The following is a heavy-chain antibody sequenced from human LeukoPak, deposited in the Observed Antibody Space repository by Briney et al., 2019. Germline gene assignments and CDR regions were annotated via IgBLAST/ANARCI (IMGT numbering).Heavy chain of an antibody. V-gene: IGHV3-66*01. Sequence: GGSLRLSCAASGFTVSSNYMSWVRQAPGKGLEWVSVIYSGGSTYYADSVKGRFTISRDNSKNTLYLQMNSLRAEDTAVYYCARAPMGDYDSSGYYLLGAFDIWGQGTMVTVSS. CDR2: IYSGGST. CDR1: GFTVSSNY. J-gene: IGHJ3*02. CDR3: ARAPMGDYDSSGYYLLGAFDI. D-gene: IGHD3-22*01.